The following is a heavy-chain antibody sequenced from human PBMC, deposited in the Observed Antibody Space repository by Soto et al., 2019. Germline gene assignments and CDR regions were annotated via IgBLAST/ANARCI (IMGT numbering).Heavy chain of an antibody. D-gene: IGHD4-4*01. CDR3: AKGVYDYTF. CDR2: ISAFNGNS. Sequence: QIRLVQSGAEVKRPGASVKVSCKASGYTFSTHGITWVRQAPGQGLEWMGWISAFNGNSKYAQKFQGRVTMTTDTSTATAYMELRSLRFADTAVYYCAKGVYDYTFWGQGTLVTVSS. CDR1: GYTFSTHG. J-gene: IGHJ4*02. V-gene: IGHV1-18*01.